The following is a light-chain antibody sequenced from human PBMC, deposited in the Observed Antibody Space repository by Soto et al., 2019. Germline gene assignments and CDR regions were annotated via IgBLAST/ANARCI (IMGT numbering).Light chain of an antibody. CDR1: QDINIY. Sequence: DLQMTQSPSSLFASVGDRVTITCQATQDINIYLNWYQQKPGKAPKLLIYAASSLQSGVPSRFSGSGSGTDFTLTISSLQPEDFATYYCQQANSFPITFGQGTRLEIK. CDR2: AAS. V-gene: IGKV1-12*01. J-gene: IGKJ5*01. CDR3: QQANSFPIT.